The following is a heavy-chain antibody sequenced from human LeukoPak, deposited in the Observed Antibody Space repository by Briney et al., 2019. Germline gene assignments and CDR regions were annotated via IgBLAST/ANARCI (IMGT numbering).Heavy chain of an antibody. D-gene: IGHD4-23*01. CDR2: IYHGGST. J-gene: IGHJ4*02. CDR1: GGSISSANYY. V-gene: IGHV4-30-2*01. CDR3: SSGTIATSGKPY. Sequence: PSQTLSLTCTVFGGSISSANYYWRWIRQPPGKGLEWIGYIYHGGSTYYTPSLRSRVTISVDRSKKQISLKLTSVTVADTAVYYCSSGTIATSGKPYWGQGTLVTVSS.